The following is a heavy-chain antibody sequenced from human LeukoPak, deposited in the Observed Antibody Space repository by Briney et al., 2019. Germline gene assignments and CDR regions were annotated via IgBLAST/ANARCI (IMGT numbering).Heavy chain of an antibody. CDR1: GGSISSGGYY. V-gene: IGHV4-31*03. CDR3: ARDSYSCGSRSLDY. J-gene: IGHJ4*02. D-gene: IGHD5-18*01. Sequence: PSETLSLTCTVSGGSISSGGYYWSWIRHHAGKGLEWIGYIYYSGSTYYNPSLKSRVTISVDTSKNQFSLKLSSVTAADTAVYYCARDSYSCGSRSLDYWGQGTLVTVSS. CDR2: IYYSGST.